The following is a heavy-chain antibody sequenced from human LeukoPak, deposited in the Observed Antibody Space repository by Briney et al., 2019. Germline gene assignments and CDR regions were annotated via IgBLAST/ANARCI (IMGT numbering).Heavy chain of an antibody. CDR1: GGFISSYY. Sequence: ASETLSLTCTVSGGFISSYYWSWIRQPAGKGLEWIGRFYADGSTHYNPSLKSRVTMSIDTSKNQFSLKLTFVTAADTAVYYCAREVWEADAFDIWGQGTVVTVSS. V-gene: IGHV4-4*07. CDR3: AREVWEADAFDI. CDR2: FYADGST. J-gene: IGHJ3*02. D-gene: IGHD3-16*01.